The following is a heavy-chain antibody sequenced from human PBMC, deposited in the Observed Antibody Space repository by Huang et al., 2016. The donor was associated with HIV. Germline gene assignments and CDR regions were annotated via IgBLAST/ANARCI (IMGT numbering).Heavy chain of an antibody. D-gene: IGHD3-10*01. CDR1: GFPVTTNY. Sequence: VQLVESGGALVQPGGSLRLYCAASGFPVTTNYMNLGRLAPGNGLEWVSTSDVDENATNANSVKGRVTGSRDNSKNTMYLQMNSLGVEDTATYYCAREMMVRGVSVPITDGYFYYGMDVWGHGTTVSVSS. CDR3: AREMMVRGVSVPITDGYFYYGMDV. CDR2: SDVDENA. V-gene: IGHV3-53*01. J-gene: IGHJ6*02.